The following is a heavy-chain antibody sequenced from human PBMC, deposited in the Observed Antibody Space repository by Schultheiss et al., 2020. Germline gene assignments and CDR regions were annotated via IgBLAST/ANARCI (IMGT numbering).Heavy chain of an antibody. CDR2: ISGSGGST. D-gene: IGHD3-22*01. J-gene: IGHJ6*02. Sequence: GGSLRLSCAASGFTFSSYAMSWVRQAPGKGLEWVSAISGSGGSTYYADSVKGRFTISRDNSKNTLYLQMSSLRAEDTAVYYCAKDLGIYYDSSGYYLGYYYGMDVWGQGTTVTVSS. V-gene: IGHV3-23*01. CDR3: AKDLGIYYDSSGYYLGYYYGMDV. CDR1: GFTFSSYA.